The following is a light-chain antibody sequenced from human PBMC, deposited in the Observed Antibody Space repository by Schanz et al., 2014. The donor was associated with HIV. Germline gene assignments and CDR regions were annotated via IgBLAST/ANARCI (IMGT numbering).Light chain of an antibody. Sequence: DIQMTQSPSTLSASVGDRVTIACRASQSISSWLAWYQQKPGKAPKRLIHDASSLQSGVPSRFSGSGSGTGFTLTISSLQPEDVATYYCQQSDSTPFTFGGGTKVEIK. CDR1: QSISSW. J-gene: IGKJ4*01. V-gene: IGKV1-39*01. CDR3: QQSDSTPFT. CDR2: DAS.